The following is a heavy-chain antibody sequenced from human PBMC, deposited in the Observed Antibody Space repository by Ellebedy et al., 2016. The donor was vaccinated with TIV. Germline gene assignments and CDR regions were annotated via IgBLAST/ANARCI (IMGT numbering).Heavy chain of an antibody. CDR3: VKGRVDGSGSYYHYYYYYGMDV. Sequence: GGSLRLXCSASGFTFSSYAMHWVRQAPGKGLEYVSAISSNGGSTYYADSVKGRFTISRDNSKNTLYLQMSSLRAEDTAVYYCVKGRVDGSGSYYHYYYYYGMDVWGQGTTVTVSS. V-gene: IGHV3-64D*06. CDR2: ISSNGGST. J-gene: IGHJ6*02. D-gene: IGHD3-10*01. CDR1: GFTFSSYA.